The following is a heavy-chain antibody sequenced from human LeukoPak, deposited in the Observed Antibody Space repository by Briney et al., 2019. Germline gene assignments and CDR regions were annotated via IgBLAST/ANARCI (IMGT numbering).Heavy chain of an antibody. CDR1: GYTFTSYY. CDR3: ARGPGSSWYHY. Sequence: ASVKVSCKASGYTFTSYYMHWVRQAPGQGLEWMGIINPSGGSTSYAQKFQGRVTMTRNTSISTAYMELSSLRSEDTAVYYCARGPGSSWYHYWGQGTLVTVSS. CDR2: INPSGGST. J-gene: IGHJ4*02. D-gene: IGHD6-13*01. V-gene: IGHV1-46*01.